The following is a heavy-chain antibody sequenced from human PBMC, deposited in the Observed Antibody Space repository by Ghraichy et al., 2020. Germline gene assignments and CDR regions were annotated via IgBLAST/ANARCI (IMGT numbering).Heavy chain of an antibody. CDR3: ARGSTWGDY. J-gene: IGHJ4*03. CDR2: IYYSGMT. V-gene: IGHV4-59*02. CDR1: GGSVNHFY. D-gene: IGHD3-16*01. Sequence: SETLSLTCTVSGGSVNHFYWSWIRQSPGKGLEWIGYIYYSGMTKYNPYLPGRVSISIDTSKSQFSLKLSSVTAADTAVYFCARGSTWGDYWGQGTTVTVSS.